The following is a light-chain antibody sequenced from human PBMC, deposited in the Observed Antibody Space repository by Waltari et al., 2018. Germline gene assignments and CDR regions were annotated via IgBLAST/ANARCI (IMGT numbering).Light chain of an antibody. CDR3: SSYTSSSTGV. CDR1: SSDVGGYNL. J-gene: IGLJ3*02. CDR2: DVS. V-gene: IGLV2-14*01. Sequence: QSALTQPASVSGSPGHSITIPCTVTSSDVGGYNLVSWYQQHPGKAPKLMIYDVSKRPSGVSNRFSGSKSGNTASLTISGLQAEDEADYYCSSYTSSSTGVFGGGTKLTVL.